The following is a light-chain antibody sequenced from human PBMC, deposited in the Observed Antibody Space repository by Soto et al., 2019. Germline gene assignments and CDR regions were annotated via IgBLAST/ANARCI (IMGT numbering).Light chain of an antibody. CDR3: AAWDDSLNGREV. CDR2: SNN. CDR1: SCNIGSNS. J-gene: IGLJ1*01. V-gene: IGLV1-44*01. Sequence: QSALTQPPSASGTPGQRVTISCSGSSCNIGSNSVNWYQQLPGAAPKLLIYSNNQRPSGVPDRFSGSKSGTSASLAISGLQSEDEADYYCAAWDDSLNGREVFGTGTKVTVL.